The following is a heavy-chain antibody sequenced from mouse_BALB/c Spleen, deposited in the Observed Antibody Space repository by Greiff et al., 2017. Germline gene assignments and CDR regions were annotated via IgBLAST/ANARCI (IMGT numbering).Heavy chain of an antibody. CDR1: GFTFSSYG. D-gene: IGHD2-2*01. CDR2: INSNGGSN. Sequence: EVHLVESGGGLVQPGGSLKLSCAASGFTFSSYGMSWVRQTPDKRLELVATINSNGGSNYYPDSVKGRFTISRYNAKNTLYLQMSSLKSEDTAMYYCARGGYGYDGFAYWGQGTLVTVSA. CDR3: ARGGYGYDGFAY. V-gene: IGHV5-6-3*01. J-gene: IGHJ3*01.